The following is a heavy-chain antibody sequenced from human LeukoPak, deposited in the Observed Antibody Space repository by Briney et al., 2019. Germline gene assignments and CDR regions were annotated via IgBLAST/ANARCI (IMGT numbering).Heavy chain of an antibody. Sequence: ASVKVSCKASGCTFTGYYLHWVRQAPGQGLEWMGRINPDSGGTDYAQNFQGRVTMTRDTSISTAYMELSRLISDDTAVYYCARGLSSSWNNFDYWGQGTLVTVSS. CDR1: GCTFTGYY. D-gene: IGHD6-13*01. V-gene: IGHV1-2*06. J-gene: IGHJ4*02. CDR3: ARGLSSSWNNFDY. CDR2: INPDSGGT.